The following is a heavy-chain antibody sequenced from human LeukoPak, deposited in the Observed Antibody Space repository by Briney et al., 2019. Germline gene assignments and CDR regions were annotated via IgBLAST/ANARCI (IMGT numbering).Heavy chain of an antibody. Sequence: ASVKVSCKASGYTFTSYDINWVRQATGQGLEWMGWMNPNSGNTGYAQKFQGRVTITRNTSMSTAYLELRSLRSDDTAVYYCARTDYYGSGSYLYWGQGTLVTVSS. V-gene: IGHV1-8*03. D-gene: IGHD3-10*01. J-gene: IGHJ4*02. CDR2: MNPNSGNT. CDR1: GYTFTSYD. CDR3: ARTDYYGSGSYLY.